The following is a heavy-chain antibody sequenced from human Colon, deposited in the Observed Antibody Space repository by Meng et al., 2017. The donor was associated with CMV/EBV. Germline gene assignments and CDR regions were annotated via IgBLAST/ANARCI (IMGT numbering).Heavy chain of an antibody. D-gene: IGHD3-10*01. J-gene: IGHJ4*02. CDR2: INPNSGDT. Sequence: QVQLVQSGAEVKKPGASVKVSCKASGYTFTDYYIHWVRQAPGQGLEWMGRINPNSGDTNYAQKFQGRVTLTRDTSISTAYMELSRLKSDDMAVYYCVRDTRGGERQEWGQGTLVTVSS. CDR3: VRDTRGGERQE. V-gene: IGHV1-2*06. CDR1: GYTFTDYY.